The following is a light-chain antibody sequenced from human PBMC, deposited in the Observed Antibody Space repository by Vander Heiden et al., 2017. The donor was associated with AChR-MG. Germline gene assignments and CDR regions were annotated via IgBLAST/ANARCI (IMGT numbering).Light chain of an antibody. CDR3: QRDCTSLT. Sequence: EIVFTQSPGTLSLSPGERATLPFRAIQSVSSRYLAWYQQRQGHGPRILSYGATSRATGIPDRLSGSGSGTDFNLTISRLGAVEVAVYYCQRDCTSLTLGEGTNVEIK. CDR2: GAT. J-gene: IGKJ4*01. CDR1: QSVSSRY. V-gene: IGKV3-20*01.